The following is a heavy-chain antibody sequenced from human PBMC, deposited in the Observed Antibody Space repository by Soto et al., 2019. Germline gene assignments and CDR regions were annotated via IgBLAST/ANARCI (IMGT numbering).Heavy chain of an antibody. CDR1: GFTFSSYA. J-gene: IGHJ3*02. Sequence: PGGSLRLSCAASGFTFSSYAMSWVRQAPGKGLEWVSAISGSGGSTYYADSVKGRFTISRDNSKNTLYLQMNSLRAEDTAVYYCAKDGSKGTLYGSSAFDILGQGTMVTVS. CDR2: ISGSGGST. CDR3: AKDGSKGTLYGSSAFDI. V-gene: IGHV3-23*01. D-gene: IGHD3-10*01.